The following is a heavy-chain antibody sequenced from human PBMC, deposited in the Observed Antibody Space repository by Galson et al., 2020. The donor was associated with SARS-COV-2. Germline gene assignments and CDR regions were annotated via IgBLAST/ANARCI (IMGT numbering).Heavy chain of an antibody. J-gene: IGHJ6*02. V-gene: IGHV3-11*06. CDR3: ARDRVPADYYYYGMDV. CDR2: ISSSSSYT. D-gene: IGHD2-2*01. Sequence: GGSLRLSCAASGFTFSDYYMSWIRQAPGKGLEWVSYISSSSSYTTYADSVKGRFTISRDNAKNSLYLQMNSLRAEDTAVYYCARDRVPADYYYYGMDVWGQGTTVTVSS. CDR1: GFTFSDYY.